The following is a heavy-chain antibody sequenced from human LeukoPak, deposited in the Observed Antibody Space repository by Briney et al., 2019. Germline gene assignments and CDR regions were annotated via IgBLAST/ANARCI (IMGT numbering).Heavy chain of an antibody. CDR2: ISRSGDST. CDR3: AGPSSGYFDT. Sequence: GGSLRLSCAASGFTFSSYGMTWVRQAPGKGLEWVSSISRSGDSTYYADAAKGRFTISRDNSKNTLYLQMSSLRAEDTAVYFCAGPSSGYFDTWGQGTLVTVSS. CDR1: GFTFSSYG. V-gene: IGHV3-23*01. J-gene: IGHJ4*02. D-gene: IGHD3-22*01.